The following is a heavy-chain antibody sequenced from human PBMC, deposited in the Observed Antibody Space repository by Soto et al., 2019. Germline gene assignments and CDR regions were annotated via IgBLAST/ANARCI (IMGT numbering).Heavy chain of an antibody. J-gene: IGHJ4*02. V-gene: IGHV3-21*01. CDR3: ARDWEDYDILTGYQYYFDY. D-gene: IGHD3-9*01. Sequence: GGSLRLSCAASGFTFSSYSMNWVRQAPGKGLEWVSSISSSSSYIYYADSVKGRFTISRDNAKNSLYLQMNSLRAEDTAVYYCARDWEDYDILTGYQYYFDYWGQGTLVTVSS. CDR2: ISSSSSYI. CDR1: GFTFSSYS.